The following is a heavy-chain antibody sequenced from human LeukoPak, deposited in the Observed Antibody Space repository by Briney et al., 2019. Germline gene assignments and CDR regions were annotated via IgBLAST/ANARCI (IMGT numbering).Heavy chain of an antibody. CDR1: GVSISNYY. Sequence: SETLSLTCTVSGVSISNYYWSWIRQPPGKGLGWIGYIYYSGSTNYNPSLKSRVTMSVDTSKNHFSLKLSSVTAADTAVYYCARDSGTTGEVKFDPWGQGTLVTVSS. CDR2: IYYSGST. J-gene: IGHJ5*02. CDR3: ARDSGTTGEVKFDP. D-gene: IGHD3-10*01. V-gene: IGHV4-59*12.